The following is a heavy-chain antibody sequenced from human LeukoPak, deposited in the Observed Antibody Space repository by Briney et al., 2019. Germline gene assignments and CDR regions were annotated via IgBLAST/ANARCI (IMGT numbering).Heavy chain of an antibody. Sequence: SETLSLTCTVSGGSISSSSYYWGWIRQPPGKGLEWIGYIYYSGSTNYNPSLKSRVTISVDTSKNQFSLKLSSVTAADTAVYYCARVFRYYYYMDVWGKGTTVTVSS. CDR1: GGSISSSSYY. J-gene: IGHJ6*03. D-gene: IGHD3-10*01. CDR2: IYYSGST. V-gene: IGHV4-61*05. CDR3: ARVFRYYYYMDV.